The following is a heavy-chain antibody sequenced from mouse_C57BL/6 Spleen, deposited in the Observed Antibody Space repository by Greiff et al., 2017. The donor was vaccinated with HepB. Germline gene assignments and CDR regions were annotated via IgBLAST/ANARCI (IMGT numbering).Heavy chain of an antibody. Sequence: QVQLKQSGAELVRPGTSVKMSCKASGYTFTNYWIGWAKQRPGHGLEWIGDIYPGGGYTNYNEKFKGKATLTADKSSSTAYMQFSSLTSEDSAIYYCARRDYGSQYYFDYWGQGTTLTVSS. J-gene: IGHJ2*01. CDR1: GYTFTNYW. CDR2: IYPGGGYT. V-gene: IGHV1-63*01. CDR3: ARRDYGSQYYFDY. D-gene: IGHD1-1*01.